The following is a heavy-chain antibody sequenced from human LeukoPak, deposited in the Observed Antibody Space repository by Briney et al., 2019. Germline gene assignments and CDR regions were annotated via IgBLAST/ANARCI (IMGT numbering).Heavy chain of an antibody. J-gene: IGHJ6*02. CDR2: ISAYDGGT. V-gene: IGHV1-18*01. CDR3: ARDPLTSTWSPYYFTLDV. D-gene: IGHD6-13*01. Sequence: GASVKVSCKASGYSFTSYAYNWVRQAPGQGLEWMGWISAYDGGTKYAQDLQGRVTMTTDTSTRTAYMELTRLTSDDTVVYYCARDPLTSTWSPYYFTLDVWGQGTTVSVSS. CDR1: GYSFTSYA.